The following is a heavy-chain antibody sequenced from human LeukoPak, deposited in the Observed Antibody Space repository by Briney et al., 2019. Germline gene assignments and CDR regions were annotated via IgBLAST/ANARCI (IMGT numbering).Heavy chain of an antibody. J-gene: IGHJ5*02. Sequence: SETLSLTCTVSGGSISNYYWSWIRQLAGKELEWIGRISSSGTTNYNPSLKSRLTMSVDTSKNQFSLKLSSVTAADTAVYYCARRVGFGSTSRRNWFDPWGQGTLVTVSS. CDR1: GGSISNYY. CDR3: ARRVGFGSTSRRNWFDP. CDR2: ISSSGTT. V-gene: IGHV4-4*07. D-gene: IGHD2-2*01.